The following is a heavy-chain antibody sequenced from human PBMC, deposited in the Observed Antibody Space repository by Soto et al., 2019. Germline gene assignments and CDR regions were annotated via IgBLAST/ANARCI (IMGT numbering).Heavy chain of an antibody. Sequence: NPSETLSLTYSGFGGYISSYYWSWIRQPPGKGLEWIGYIYYSGSTNYNPSLKSRVTISVDTSRNQFSLKLSSVTAADTAVYYCAGYKYDFWSGSPPWFDPWGQGTLVTVSS. CDR2: IYYSGST. CDR1: GGYISSYY. V-gene: IGHV4-59*08. D-gene: IGHD3-3*01. CDR3: AGYKYDFWSGSPPWFDP. J-gene: IGHJ5*02.